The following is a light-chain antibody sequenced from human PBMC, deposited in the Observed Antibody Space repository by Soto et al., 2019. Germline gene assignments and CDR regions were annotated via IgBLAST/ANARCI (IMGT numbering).Light chain of an antibody. J-gene: IGKJ5*01. V-gene: IGKV1-39*01. Sequence: DIQVTQSPCTLSASVGGRVTITCRASQSISSWLAWYQQKPGKAPNLLRYGASYLKSGVPTRFSGSGSGTDFTLTISSLQPEDFATYYCQQTYTTPEITFGQGTRLEIK. CDR1: QSISSW. CDR3: QQTYTTPEIT. CDR2: GAS.